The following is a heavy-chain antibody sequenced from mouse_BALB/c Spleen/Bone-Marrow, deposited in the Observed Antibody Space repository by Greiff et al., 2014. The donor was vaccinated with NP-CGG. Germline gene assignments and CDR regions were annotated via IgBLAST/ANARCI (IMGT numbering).Heavy chain of an antibody. CDR3: AREVYGNPFAY. J-gene: IGHJ3*01. V-gene: IGHV1-4*01. CDR1: GYTFTSYT. Sequence: QVQLKESGAELARPGASVKMSCKASGYTFTSYTMHWVKQRPGQGLEWIGYINPSSGYTNYNQKFKDKATLTADKSPSTAYMQLCSLTSEDSAVYYWAREVYGNPFAYWGQGALVTISA. CDR2: INPSSGYT. D-gene: IGHD2-1*01.